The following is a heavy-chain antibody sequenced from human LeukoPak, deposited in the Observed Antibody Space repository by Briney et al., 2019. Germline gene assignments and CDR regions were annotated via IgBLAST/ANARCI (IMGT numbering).Heavy chain of an antibody. CDR3: AREVRGSTSCYLFP. Sequence: SETLSLTCTVSGGSISSGGYYWSWIRQHPGKGLEWIGYIYYSGSTYYNPSLKSRVTISVDTSKNQFSLKRSSVTAADTAVYYCAREVRGSTSCYLFPWGQGTLVTVSS. CDR1: GGSISSGGYY. D-gene: IGHD2-2*01. V-gene: IGHV4-31*03. J-gene: IGHJ5*02. CDR2: IYYSGST.